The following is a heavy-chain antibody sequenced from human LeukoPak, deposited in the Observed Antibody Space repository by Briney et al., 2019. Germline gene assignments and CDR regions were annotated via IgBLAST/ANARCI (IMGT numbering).Heavy chain of an antibody. V-gene: IGHV3-30*02. CDR2: IRFDGSEK. CDR3: AELGITMIGGV. Sequence: GGSLRLSCAASGFGFRNYGMHWVRQGPGKGLEWGAFIRFDGSEKNYEDSVKGRFTISRDNSKNALFLQLNSLRPADTAVYYCAELGITMIGGVWGKGTTVTTSS. D-gene: IGHD3-10*02. J-gene: IGHJ6*04. CDR1: GFGFRNYG.